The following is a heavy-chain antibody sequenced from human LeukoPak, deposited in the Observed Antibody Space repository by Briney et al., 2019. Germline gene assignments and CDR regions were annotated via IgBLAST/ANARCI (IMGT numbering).Heavy chain of an antibody. V-gene: IGHV3-23*01. J-gene: IGHJ4*02. CDR1: GFTFSSYA. CDR3: AKDPTGGTFDY. CDR2: ISGSGDNT. Sequence: PGGSLRLSCAASGFTFSSYAMSWVRQAPGKGLEWVSGISGSGDNTYYADSVKGRFTISRDNSKNTLYLQMNSLRAEDTAVYYCAKDPTGGTFDYWGQGTLVTVSS. D-gene: IGHD1-1*01.